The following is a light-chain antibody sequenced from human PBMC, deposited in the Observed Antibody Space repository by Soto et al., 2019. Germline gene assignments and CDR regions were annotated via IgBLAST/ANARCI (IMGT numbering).Light chain of an antibody. CDR1: SSDVGGYNY. Sequence: QSALTQPPSASGSPGKSVTISCTGTSSDVGGYNYVSWYQQHPGKAPKRMIYEVNKRPSGVPDRFSGSKSGNTASLTVSGLQAEDEADYYCSSYAGSSNVFGTGTQATVL. J-gene: IGLJ1*01. V-gene: IGLV2-8*01. CDR3: SSYAGSSNV. CDR2: EVN.